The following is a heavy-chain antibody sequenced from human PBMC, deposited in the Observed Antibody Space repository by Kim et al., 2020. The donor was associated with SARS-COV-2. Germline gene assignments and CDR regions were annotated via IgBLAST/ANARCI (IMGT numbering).Heavy chain of an antibody. CDR1: GFTFSSYA. V-gene: IGHV3-23*01. D-gene: IGHD1-26*01. CDR2: ISGSGGST. J-gene: IGHJ4*02. CDR3: AKDRRGGSYYSEGFFDY. Sequence: GGSLRLSCAASGFTFSSYAMSWVRQAPGKGLEWVSAISGSGGSTYYADSVKGRFTISRDNSKNTLYLQMNSLRAEDTAVYYCAKDRRGGSYYSEGFFDYWGQGTLVTVSS.